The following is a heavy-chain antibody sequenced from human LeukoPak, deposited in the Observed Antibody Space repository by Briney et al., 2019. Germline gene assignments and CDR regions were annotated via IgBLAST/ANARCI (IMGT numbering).Heavy chain of an antibody. CDR2: ISYDGSNK. J-gene: IGHJ4*02. V-gene: IGHV3-30-3*01. CDR3: AKDQNMVATAPFGC. D-gene: IGHD5-12*01. Sequence: GGSLRLSCAASGFTFSSYAMHWVRQAPGKGLEWVAVISYDGSNKYYADSVKGRFTISRDNSKNTLYLQMNSLGAEDTAIYYCAKDQNMVATAPFGCWGQGTLVTVSS. CDR1: GFTFSSYA.